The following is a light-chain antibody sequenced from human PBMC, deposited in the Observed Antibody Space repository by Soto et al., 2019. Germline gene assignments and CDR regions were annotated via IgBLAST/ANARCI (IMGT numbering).Light chain of an antibody. Sequence: DIQMTQSPSSLSASVGDRVTITCRASQNIKNYLNWYQQKPGKAPELLIYSASSFQTGVPSRFSGSGSGTDFALTISSLQPEVFATYYCQQSYSSPLTFCGGTKVEIK. J-gene: IGKJ4*01. CDR3: QQSYSSPLT. CDR1: QNIKNY. V-gene: IGKV1-39*01. CDR2: SAS.